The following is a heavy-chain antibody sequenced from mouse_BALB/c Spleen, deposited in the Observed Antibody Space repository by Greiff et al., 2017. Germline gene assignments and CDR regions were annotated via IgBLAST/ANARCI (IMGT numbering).Heavy chain of an antibody. V-gene: IGHV1-31*01. Sequence: VQLKQSGPELVKPGASVKISCKASGYSFTGYYMHWVKQSHVKSLEWIGCINPYNGATSYNQNFKDKASLTVDKSSSTAYMELHSLTSEDSAVYYCARYYDIYAMDYWGQGTSVTVSS. CDR3: ARYYDIYAMDY. CDR2: INPYNGAT. CDR1: GYSFTGYY. J-gene: IGHJ4*01. D-gene: IGHD2-4*01.